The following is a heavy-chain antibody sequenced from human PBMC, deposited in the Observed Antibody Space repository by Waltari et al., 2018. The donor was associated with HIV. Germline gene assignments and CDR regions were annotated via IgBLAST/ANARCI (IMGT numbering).Heavy chain of an antibody. CDR2: INSDGSST. V-gene: IGHV3-74*01. D-gene: IGHD3-22*01. Sequence: EVQLVESGGGLVQPGGSLRLSCAASGFTFSSCWMHCVRQAPGKGLVWVSRINSDGSSTSYADSVKGRFTISRDNAKNTLYLQMNSLRAEDTAVYYCARDSPGDYYDSSGYYDYWGQGTLVTVSS. CDR3: ARDSPGDYYDSSGYYDY. J-gene: IGHJ4*02. CDR1: GFTFSSCW.